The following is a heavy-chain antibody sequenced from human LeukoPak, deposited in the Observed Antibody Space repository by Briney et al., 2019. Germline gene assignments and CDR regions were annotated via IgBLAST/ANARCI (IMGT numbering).Heavy chain of an antibody. CDR3: ARGNMTTVNFFDY. D-gene: IGHD4-17*01. CDR1: GYSISSGYY. J-gene: IGHJ4*02. V-gene: IGHV4-38-2*02. Sequence: PSETLSLTCTVSGYSISSGYYWGLIRQPPGKGLEWIGEINHSGSTNYNPSLKSRVTISVDTSKNQFSLKLSSVTAADTAVYYCARGNMTTVNFFDYWGQGTLVTVSS. CDR2: INHSGST.